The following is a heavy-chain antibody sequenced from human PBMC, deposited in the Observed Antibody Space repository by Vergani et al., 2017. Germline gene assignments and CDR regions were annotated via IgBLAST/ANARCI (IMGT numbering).Heavy chain of an antibody. CDR2: IYTSGST. Sequence: QVQLQESGPGLVKPSQTLSLTCTVSGGSISSGSYYWSWIRQPAGKGLEWIGRIYTSGSTNYNPSLKSRVTISVDTSKNQFSLKLSSVTAADTAVYYCARGGYYYYGMDVWGQGP. J-gene: IGHJ6*02. CDR3: ARGGYYYYGMDV. CDR1: GGSISSGSYY. V-gene: IGHV4-61*02.